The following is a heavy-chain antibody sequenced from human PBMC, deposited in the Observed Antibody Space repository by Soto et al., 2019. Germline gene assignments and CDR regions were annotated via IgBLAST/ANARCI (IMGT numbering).Heavy chain of an antibody. CDR2: ISYDGINK. V-gene: IGHV3-30*18. D-gene: IGHD6-19*01. J-gene: IGHJ4*02. Sequence: GSLRLACAASVFTFSSYGMHWVRQAPGKGLEWVAVISYDGINKYYADSVKGRFTISRDNSKNTLYLQMNSLRAEDTAVYYCAKGVAGTEIDYWGQGTLVTVSS. CDR3: AKGVAGTEIDY. CDR1: VFTFSSYG.